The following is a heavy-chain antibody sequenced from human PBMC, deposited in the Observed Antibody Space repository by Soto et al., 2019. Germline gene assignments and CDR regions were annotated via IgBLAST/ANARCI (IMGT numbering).Heavy chain of an antibody. CDR1: GFTVSSNY. V-gene: IGHV3-53*01. J-gene: IGHJ6*02. CDR2: IYSGGST. CDR3: ARYYDILTGPTRPYQYYGMDV. D-gene: IGHD3-9*01. Sequence: HPGGSLRLSCAASGFTVSSNYMSWVRQAPGKGLEWVSVIYSGGSTYYADSVKGRFTISRDNSKNTLYLQMNSLRAEDTAVYYCARYYDILTGPTRPYQYYGMDVWGQGNTVTVSS.